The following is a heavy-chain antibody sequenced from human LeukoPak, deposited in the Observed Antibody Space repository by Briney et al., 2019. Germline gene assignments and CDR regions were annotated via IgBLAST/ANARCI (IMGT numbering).Heavy chain of an antibody. CDR2: ISPNSGGT. J-gene: IGHJ4*02. D-gene: IGHD3-3*01. CDR3: ARGGSRITIFGVDKGEFDY. V-gene: IGHV1-2*02. CDR1: GYTFTGYY. Sequence: GASVKVSCKASGYTFTGYYMHWVRQAPGQGLEWMGWISPNSGGTNSAQKFQGRVTITADESTSTAYMELSSLRSEDTAVYYCARGGSRITIFGVDKGEFDYWGQGTLVTVSS.